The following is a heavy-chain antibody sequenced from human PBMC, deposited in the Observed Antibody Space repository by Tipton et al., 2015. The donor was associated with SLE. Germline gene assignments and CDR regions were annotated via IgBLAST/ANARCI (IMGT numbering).Heavy chain of an antibody. CDR3: ASLSAPSDY. CDR1: GFTFRTYW. V-gene: IGHV3-74*01. J-gene: IGHJ4*02. Sequence: SLRLSCVASGFTFRTYWMSWVRQAPGKGLVWVSEIDSQGSTTNYADSVKGRFSIYRDNAKKTLFLEMNSVRVDDTAVYYCASLSAPSDYWGQGTLVTVSS. CDR2: IDSQGSTT.